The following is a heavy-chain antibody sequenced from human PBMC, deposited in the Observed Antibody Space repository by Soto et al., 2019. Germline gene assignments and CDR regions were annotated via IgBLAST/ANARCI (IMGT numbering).Heavy chain of an antibody. CDR1: GDSVSSSSVT. D-gene: IGHD1-26*01. CDR2: TYYRSKWYN. CDR3: VRLIGNSWLDF. J-gene: IGHJ5*01. Sequence: HSQTLSLTCAISGDSVSSSSVTRNWIRQSPSRGLEWLGRTYYRSKWYNDYAESVKSRITINPDTSKNQFSLHLNSVTPEDTAVYYCVRLIGNSWLDFWGQGTLVPVSS. V-gene: IGHV6-1*01.